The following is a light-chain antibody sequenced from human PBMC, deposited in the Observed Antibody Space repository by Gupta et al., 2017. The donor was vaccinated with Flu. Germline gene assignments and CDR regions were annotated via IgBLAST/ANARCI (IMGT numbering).Light chain of an antibody. CDR2: DDS. Sequence: SYVLTQPPSVSVAPGQTASITCGGNRIGSKSVHWYQQKSRQAPVLVVYDDSARPSGIPERLSGSNSGNTATLTISRVEAEDEADYYCQVWDSSSDPCVFGGGTKLTVL. V-gene: IGLV3-21*02. CDR3: QVWDSSSDPCV. J-gene: IGLJ3*02. CDR1: RIGSKS.